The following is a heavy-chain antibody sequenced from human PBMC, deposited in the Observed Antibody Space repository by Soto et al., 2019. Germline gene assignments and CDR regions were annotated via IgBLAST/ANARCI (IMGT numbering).Heavy chain of an antibody. V-gene: IGHV3-7*01. Sequence: PGGSLRLSCAASGFTFSSYWVSWVRQAPGKGLEWVANIKQDGSEKYYVDSVKGRFTISRDNAKNSLYLQMNSLRAEDTAVYYCAKLGSSGPYYFDYWCQGTLVTVSS. CDR2: IKQDGSEK. J-gene: IGHJ4*02. CDR3: AKLGSSGPYYFDY. D-gene: IGHD3-22*01. CDR1: GFTFSSYW.